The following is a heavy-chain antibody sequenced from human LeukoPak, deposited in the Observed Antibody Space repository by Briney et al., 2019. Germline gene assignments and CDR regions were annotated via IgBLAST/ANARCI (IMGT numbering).Heavy chain of an antibody. V-gene: IGHV3-13*01. CDR3: TKEFCGSRAACAGGSYYDF. D-gene: IGHD2-15*01. Sequence: GGSLRLSCAASGFTFSKDDFHWVRQAPGKGLECYADSVKGRFTISREDAANSLYLQMRSLGAGDTALYYCTKEFCGSRAACAGGSYYDFWGRGALVTVSS. CDR1: GFTFSKDD. J-gene: IGHJ2*01.